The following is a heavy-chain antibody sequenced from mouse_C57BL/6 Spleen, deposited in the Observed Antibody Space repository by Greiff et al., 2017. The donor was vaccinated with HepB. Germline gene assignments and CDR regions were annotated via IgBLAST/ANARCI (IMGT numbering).Heavy chain of an antibody. D-gene: IGHD1-1*02. CDR1: GFTFSSYA. CDR3: ARDGWGAYYAMDY. J-gene: IGHJ4*01. CDR2: ISDGGSYT. Sequence: EVNLVESGGGLVKPGGSLKFSCAASGFTFSSYAMSWVRQTPEKRLEWVATISDGGSYTYSPDNVKGRFTISRDNAKNNPYLQMCHLKSEDTAMYYCARDGWGAYYAMDYWGQGTSVTVSS. V-gene: IGHV5-4*01.